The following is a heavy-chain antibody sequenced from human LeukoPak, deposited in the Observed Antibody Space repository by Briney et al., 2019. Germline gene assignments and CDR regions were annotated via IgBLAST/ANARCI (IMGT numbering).Heavy chain of an antibody. Sequence: PGGSLRLSCAASGFTPGFTFGNYAMSWVRQAPGKGLEWVSGVSGSGTTTYYADSVKGRFTISRDNSKNTIYLQMNTLGAEDTAVYYCARGFLVVTGQGAFDYWGQGTLVTVSS. CDR3: ARGFLVVTGQGAFDY. J-gene: IGHJ4*02. V-gene: IGHV3-23*01. D-gene: IGHD3-22*01. CDR1: GFTPGFTFGNYA. CDR2: VSGSGTTT.